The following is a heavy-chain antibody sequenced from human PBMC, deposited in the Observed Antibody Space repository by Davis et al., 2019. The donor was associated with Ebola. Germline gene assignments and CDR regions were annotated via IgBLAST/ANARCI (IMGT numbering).Heavy chain of an antibody. CDR2: TYYTSKWHN. CDR1: GDSVFGKNGA. CDR3: ARVSWGLSKAFDN. V-gene: IGHV6-1*01. Sequence: HSQTLSLTCAISGDSVFGKNGAWNWIRQSPSRGLEWLGRTYYTSKWHNDYGESVKSRITINPDTSKNQFYLHLNSMTPEDTALYYCARVSWGLSKAFDNWGQGTLVTVSS. J-gene: IGHJ4*02. D-gene: IGHD3-16*01.